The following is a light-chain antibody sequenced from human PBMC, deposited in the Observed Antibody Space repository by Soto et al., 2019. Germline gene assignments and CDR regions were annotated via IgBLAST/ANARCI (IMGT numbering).Light chain of an antibody. V-gene: IGLV1-40*01. J-gene: IGLJ1*01. CDR3: QSYDSSLTALYV. CDR2: GNT. Sequence: QAVVTQPPSVSGAPGQRVTISCTGSSSNIGAGYDVQWYQQLPGTAPKLLMYGNTNRPSGVPDRFSGSKSGTSASLAITGLQAEDEADYYCQSYDSSLTALYVFGTGTQLTVL. CDR1: SSNIGAGYD.